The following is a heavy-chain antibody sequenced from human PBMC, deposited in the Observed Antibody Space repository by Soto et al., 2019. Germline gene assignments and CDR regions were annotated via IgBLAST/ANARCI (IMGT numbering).Heavy chain of an antibody. CDR3: ARDGYRGVTTWFDP. Sequence: QVQLQESGPGLVKPSQTLSLTCTVSGGSISSGGYYWSWIRQHPGKGLEWIGYIYYSGSTYYNPSLKSRVIISVDTSKNQFSLKLSSVTAADTAVYYCARDGYRGVTTWFDPWGQGTLVTVSS. D-gene: IGHD3-10*01. V-gene: IGHV4-31*03. J-gene: IGHJ5*02. CDR1: GGSISSGGYY. CDR2: IYYSGST.